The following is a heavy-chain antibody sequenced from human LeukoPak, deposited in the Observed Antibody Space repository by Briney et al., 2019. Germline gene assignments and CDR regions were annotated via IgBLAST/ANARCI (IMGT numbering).Heavy chain of an antibody. V-gene: IGHV3-23*01. J-gene: IGHJ4*02. D-gene: IGHD2-21*01. CDR3: AKKSGDHFHFDF. CDR1: GFTFNNYG. CDR2: IGTSGANT. Sequence: PGGSLRLSCAASGFTFNNYGMGWVRQTPEKGLEWVATIGTSGANTYHADSVKGRFTISRDNSKSTLYLQMNSLRAEDTAVYHCAKKSGDHFHFDFWGQGTLVTVSS.